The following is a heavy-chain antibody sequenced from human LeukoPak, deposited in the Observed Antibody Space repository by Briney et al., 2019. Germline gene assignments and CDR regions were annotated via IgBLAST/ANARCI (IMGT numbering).Heavy chain of an antibody. V-gene: IGHV4-59*04. CDR2: IYYSGST. CDR1: GGSICSYY. Sequence: SETLSLTCTVSGGSICSYYWSWIRQPPGKGLEWIGTIYYSGSTYYNPSLKSRVTISADTSKNQFSLKLSSVTAADTAVFYCARQNTSGIGYWGQGTLVTVSS. CDR3: ARQNTSGIGY. J-gene: IGHJ4*02.